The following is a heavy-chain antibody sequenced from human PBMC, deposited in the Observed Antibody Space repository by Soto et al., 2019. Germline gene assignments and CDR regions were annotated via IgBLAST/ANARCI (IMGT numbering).Heavy chain of an antibody. V-gene: IGHV4-31*03. CDR2: IYYRGST. CDR1: GRSISSGGYY. D-gene: IGHD6-13*01. J-gene: IGHJ6*02. CDR3: ARDIRGTIAAAGGGIDV. Sequence: QVQLQESGPGLVKPSQTLSLTCTVSGRSISSGGYYWSWIRQHPGKGMEWIGYIYYRGSTYYNPSLMSRVTISVDTSKNQCSLKLSSVTASDTAGYYCARDIRGTIAAAGGGIDVRCQGTTVIVSS.